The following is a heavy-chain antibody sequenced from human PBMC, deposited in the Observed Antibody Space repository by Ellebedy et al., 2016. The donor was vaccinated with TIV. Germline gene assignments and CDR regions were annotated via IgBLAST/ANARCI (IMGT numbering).Heavy chain of an antibody. CDR1: GFSFSGHW. D-gene: IGHD3-10*01. J-gene: IGHJ4*02. CDR2: IKQDESEK. CDR3: AKKYYYGSGSYYDVLDY. V-gene: IGHV3-7*03. Sequence: GESLKISXAASGFSFSGHWMSWVRQAPGKGLEWVANIKQDESEKYYADSVKGRFTISRDNSKNTLYLQMNSLRAEDTAVYYCAKKYYYGSGSYYDVLDYWGQGTLVTVSS.